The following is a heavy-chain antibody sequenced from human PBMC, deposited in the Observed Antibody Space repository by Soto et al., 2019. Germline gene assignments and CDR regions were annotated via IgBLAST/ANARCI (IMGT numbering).Heavy chain of an antibody. Sequence: GGSLRLSCAASGFTFSSYWMHWVRQAPGKGLVWVSVIDTDGSSTRCADSVKGRFTISRDNAKNTLYLQMNSLRAEDTAVYYCGRLKNFDMDVWGQGTTVTVSS. CDR3: GRLKNFDMDV. CDR1: GFTFSSYW. J-gene: IGHJ6*02. V-gene: IGHV3-74*01. CDR2: IDTDGSST.